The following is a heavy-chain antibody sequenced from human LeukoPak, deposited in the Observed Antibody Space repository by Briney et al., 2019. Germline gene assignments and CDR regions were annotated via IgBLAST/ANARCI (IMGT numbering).Heavy chain of an antibody. V-gene: IGHV4-39*01. J-gene: IGHJ5*02. Sequence: SETVSLLCTVSGDSMRSWDDFWGRLRRAPGKGLEWIGSIYDSGSTYYSPSLKSRDTISVDTSKNQFSLKLNSVPAADTAVYYCARHYGPWGQGTLVTVSS. CDR3: ARHYGP. CDR2: IYDSGST. CDR1: GDSMRSWDDF. D-gene: IGHD3-10*01.